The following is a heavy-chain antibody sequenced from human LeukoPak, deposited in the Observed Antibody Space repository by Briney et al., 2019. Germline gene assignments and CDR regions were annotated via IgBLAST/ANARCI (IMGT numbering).Heavy chain of an antibody. D-gene: IGHD4/OR15-4a*01. Sequence: PSETLSLTCTVSGDSLSSYYWSWIRQPAGKGLEWIGRLYTSEDAKYNPSLESRVSMSLDMSKNQLFLKLSSVTAADTAVYYCARYGGPYYYFDFWGQGTLVTVSS. V-gene: IGHV4-4*07. CDR3: ARYGGPYYYFDF. CDR2: LYTSEDA. CDR1: GDSLSSYY. J-gene: IGHJ4*01.